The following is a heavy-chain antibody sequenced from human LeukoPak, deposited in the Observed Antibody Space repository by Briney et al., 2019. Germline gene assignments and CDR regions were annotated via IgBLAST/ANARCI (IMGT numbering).Heavy chain of an antibody. CDR2: ISGSGGST. J-gene: IGHJ4*02. D-gene: IGHD6-19*01. CDR3: AKEQWLAPFFDY. Sequence: PGGSLRLSCAASGFTFSSYAMSWVRQAPGKGLEWVSAISGSGGSTYYADSVKGRFTISIDNSKNTLYLQMNSLRAEDTAVHYCAKEQWLAPFFDYWGQGTLVTVSS. CDR1: GFTFSSYA. V-gene: IGHV3-23*01.